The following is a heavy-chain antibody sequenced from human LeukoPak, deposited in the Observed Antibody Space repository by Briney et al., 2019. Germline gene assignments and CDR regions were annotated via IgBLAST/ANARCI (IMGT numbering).Heavy chain of an antibody. V-gene: IGHV3-7*01. CDR1: GFTFSNYW. CDR3: ERQSGSHSYGMDV. D-gene: IGHD1-26*01. CDR2: IKQDGSDK. Sequence: GGSLRLSCAASGFTFSNYWMSWVRHAPGKGLEWVANIKQDGSDKYYVDSVKGRFSISRDNAKNLLYLQMNSLRAGDTAVYYCERQSGSHSYGMDVWGQGTTVTVSS. J-gene: IGHJ6*02.